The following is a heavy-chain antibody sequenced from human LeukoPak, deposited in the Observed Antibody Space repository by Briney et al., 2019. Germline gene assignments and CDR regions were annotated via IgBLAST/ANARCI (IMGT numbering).Heavy chain of an antibody. CDR2: ISGSGGST. CDR1: GFTFSSYA. Sequence: GGSLRLSCAASGFTFSSYAMSWVRQAPGKGLEWVSAISGSGGSTYYADSVKGRFTISRDNSKSTLYLQMNSLRAEDTAVYYCAKDRWGTVTNYYMDVWGKGTTVTISS. V-gene: IGHV3-23*01. J-gene: IGHJ6*03. CDR3: AKDRWGTVTNYYMDV. D-gene: IGHD4-17*01.